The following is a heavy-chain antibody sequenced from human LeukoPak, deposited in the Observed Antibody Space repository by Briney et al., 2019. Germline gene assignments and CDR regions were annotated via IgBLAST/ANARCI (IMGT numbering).Heavy chain of an antibody. D-gene: IGHD2-15*01. V-gene: IGHV3-30*18. CDR3: AKSPMRYCSGGSCFADAFDI. J-gene: IGHJ3*02. CDR2: ISCDGSNK. Sequence: GGSLRLSCAASGFTFNSYGMHWVRQAPCKGLEWVAVISCDGSNKYYADSVKGRFTISRDNSKNTLYLQMNSLRAEDTAVYYCAKSPMRYCSGGSCFADAFDIWGQGTMVTVSS. CDR1: GFTFNSYG.